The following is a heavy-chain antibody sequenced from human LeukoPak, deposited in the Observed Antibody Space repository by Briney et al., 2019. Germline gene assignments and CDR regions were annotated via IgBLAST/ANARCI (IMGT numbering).Heavy chain of an antibody. Sequence: SETLSLTCTVSGVSISSSNSYWGWIRQPAGKGLEWIGRISSSGSTNYNPSLKSRVTISVDTSKNQFSLKLSSVTAADTAVYFCARGPYSYDSSGAFDIWGQGTVVTVSS. CDR2: ISSSGST. D-gene: IGHD3-22*01. V-gene: IGHV4-61*02. CDR3: ARGPYSYDSSGAFDI. CDR1: GVSISSSNSY. J-gene: IGHJ3*02.